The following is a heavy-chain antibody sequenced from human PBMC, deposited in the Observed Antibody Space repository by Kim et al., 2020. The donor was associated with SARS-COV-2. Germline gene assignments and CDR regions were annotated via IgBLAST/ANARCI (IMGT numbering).Heavy chain of an antibody. V-gene: IGHV1-18*01. CDR3: ARELPFGGSGY. J-gene: IGHJ4*02. CDR2: T. Sequence: TNYAQKLQGRVTMTTDTSTSTAYMELRSLRSDDTSVYYCARELPFGGSGYWGQGTLVTVSS. D-gene: IGHD3-10*01.